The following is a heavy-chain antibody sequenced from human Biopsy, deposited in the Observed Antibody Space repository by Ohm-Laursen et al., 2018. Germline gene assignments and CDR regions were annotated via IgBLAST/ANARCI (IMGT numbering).Heavy chain of an antibody. CDR1: GGSVSGYY. CDR3: ARDSGILNYGNFKYYHYYGMDV. J-gene: IGHJ6*02. D-gene: IGHD4-11*01. V-gene: IGHV4-59*02. CDR2: IYYSVMT. Sequence: SETLSLTCTVSGGSVSGYYWSWIRQPPGKGLEWIGHIYYSVMTNYNPSLQSRVSISVDTSRNQVSLTLSSVTAADTAVYYCARDSGILNYGNFKYYHYYGMDVWGQGTKVTVSS.